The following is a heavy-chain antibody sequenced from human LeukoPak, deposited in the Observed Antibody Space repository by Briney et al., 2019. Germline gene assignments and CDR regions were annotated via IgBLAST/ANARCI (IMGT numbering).Heavy chain of an antibody. CDR1: GFTFSSYG. V-gene: IGHV3-30*03. CDR3: ARAEQWLDLNLDY. CDR2: ISYDGSNK. J-gene: IGHJ4*02. Sequence: PGRSLRLSCAASGFTFSSYGMHWVRQAPGKGLEWVAVISYDGSNKYYADSVKGRFTISRDNSKNTLYLQMNSLRAEDTAVYYCARAEQWLDLNLDYWGQGTLVTVSS. D-gene: IGHD6-19*01.